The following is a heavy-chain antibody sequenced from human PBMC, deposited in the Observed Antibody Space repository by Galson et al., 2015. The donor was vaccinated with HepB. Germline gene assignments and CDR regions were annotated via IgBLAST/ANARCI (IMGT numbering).Heavy chain of an antibody. CDR1: GFTFDDYA. Sequence: LRLSCAASGFTFDDYAMHWVRQAPGKGLEWVSGISWNSGSIGYADSVKGRFTISRDNAKNSLYLQMNSLRAEDTALYYCAKGLLEMATIMADAFDIWGQGTMVTVSS. J-gene: IGHJ3*02. V-gene: IGHV3-9*01. CDR3: AKGLLEMATIMADAFDI. D-gene: IGHD5-24*01. CDR2: ISWNSGSI.